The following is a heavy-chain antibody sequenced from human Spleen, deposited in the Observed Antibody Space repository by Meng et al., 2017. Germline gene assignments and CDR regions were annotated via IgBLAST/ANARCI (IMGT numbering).Heavy chain of an antibody. CDR3: ARATLYCSSSSCYGGFDY. V-gene: IGHV4-4*02. Sequence: QVQLQQSGPGLVQPSGTLSLTCAVPGGSIDTTIWWSWVRQPPGKGLEWIGEVSHSGPTRYNPSLKSRVTISVDKSKNQFSLKLSSVTAADTAVYYCARATLYCSSSSCYGGFDYWGQGTLVTVSS. J-gene: IGHJ4*02. D-gene: IGHD2-2*01. CDR1: GGSIDTTIW. CDR2: VSHSGPT.